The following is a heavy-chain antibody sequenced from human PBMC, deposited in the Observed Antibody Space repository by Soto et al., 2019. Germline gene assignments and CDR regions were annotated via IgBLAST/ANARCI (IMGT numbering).Heavy chain of an antibody. V-gene: IGHV3-7*05. CDR1: GFTFSPYW. CDR2: IKDDGGDE. CDR3: AGGSGWISDT. J-gene: IGHJ5*02. D-gene: IGHD6-19*01. Sequence: EVQLVESGGGLVQPGGSLRLSCAASGFTFSPYWMSWVRQAPGKGLEWVAIIKDDGGDEHYLEAVRGRFTISRDNAKNSLYLAMNRLRVEDTAVNYCAGGSGWISDTWGQGTLVTVSS.